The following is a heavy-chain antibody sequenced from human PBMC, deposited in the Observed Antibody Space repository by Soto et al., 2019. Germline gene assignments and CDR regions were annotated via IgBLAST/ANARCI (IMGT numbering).Heavy chain of an antibody. D-gene: IGHD1-7*01. V-gene: IGHV3-23*01. CDR3: AHDWELTDP. Sequence: EVQLLESGGGLVQPGGSLRLSCAASGFTFSSYAMSWVRQAPGKGLEWVLSISGSGAKTYYADSVKGRFTISRDNSKNTLSRQMNSLRAEDTAVYYCAHDWELTDPWGQGPLVTLSS. CDR2: ISGSGAKT. CDR1: GFTFSSYA. J-gene: IGHJ5*02.